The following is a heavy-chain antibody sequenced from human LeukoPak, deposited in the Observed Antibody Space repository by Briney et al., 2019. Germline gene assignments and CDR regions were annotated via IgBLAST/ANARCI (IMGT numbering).Heavy chain of an antibody. CDR3: ARESPFYSSSYFDY. J-gene: IGHJ4*02. CDR2: IYHSGST. CDR1: GVSISSGGYY. D-gene: IGHD6-6*01. Sequence: SQTLSLTCTVSGVSISSGGYYWSWIRQPPGKGLEWIGYIYHSGSTYYNPSLKSRVTISVDRSKNQFSLKLSSVTAADTAVYYCARESPFYSSSYFDYWGQGTLVTVSS. V-gene: IGHV4-30-2*01.